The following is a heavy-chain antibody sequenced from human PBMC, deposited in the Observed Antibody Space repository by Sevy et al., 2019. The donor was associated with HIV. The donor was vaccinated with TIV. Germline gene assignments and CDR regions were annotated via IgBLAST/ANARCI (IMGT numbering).Heavy chain of an antibody. CDR3: ARDGGWFGFPDY. J-gene: IGHJ4*02. D-gene: IGHD3-10*01. CDR1: GFTFSSYW. Sequence: GGSLRLSCATSGFTFSSYWMHWVRQAPGKGLVWVSRINSDGSSTSYADSVKGRFTISRDNAKNTPYLQMNSLRAEDTAVYYCARDGGWFGFPDYWGQGTLVTVSS. CDR2: INSDGSST. V-gene: IGHV3-74*01.